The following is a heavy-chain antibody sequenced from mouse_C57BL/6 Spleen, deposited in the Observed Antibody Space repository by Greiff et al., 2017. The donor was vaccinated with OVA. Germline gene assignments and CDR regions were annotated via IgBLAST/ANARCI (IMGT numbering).Heavy chain of an antibody. Sequence: VHVKQSGPELVKPGASVKISCKASGYSFTDYNMNWVKQSNGKSLEWIGVINPNYGTTSYNQKFKGKATLTVDQSSSTAYMQLNSLTSEDSAVYYCARSYYGSSLYAMDYWGQGTSVTVSS. J-gene: IGHJ4*01. D-gene: IGHD1-1*01. CDR3: ARSYYGSSLYAMDY. CDR1: GYSFTDYN. V-gene: IGHV1-39*01. CDR2: INPNYGTT.